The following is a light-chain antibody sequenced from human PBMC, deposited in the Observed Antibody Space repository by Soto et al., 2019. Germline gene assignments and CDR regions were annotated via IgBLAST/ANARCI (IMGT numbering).Light chain of an antibody. CDR1: QSIYEK. CDR2: DTS. CDR3: QQYNRWPLT. Sequence: EIVMTQSPATLSVSPGERVTVFCRASQSIYEKLAWYQQKPGQTPRLVIYDTSTRATGTPGSFSGSGSGTEFTLTISSLQSEDFAVYYCQQYNRWPLTFGRGTKADIK. J-gene: IGKJ4*01. V-gene: IGKV3-15*01.